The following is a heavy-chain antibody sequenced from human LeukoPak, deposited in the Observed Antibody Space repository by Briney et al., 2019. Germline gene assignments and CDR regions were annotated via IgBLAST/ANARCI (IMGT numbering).Heavy chain of an antibody. D-gene: IGHD1-14*01. CDR2: ISVYSGNT. Sequence: VASVKVSCKASGYTFTNYGISWVRQAPGQGLEWMGWISVYSGNTNYAQKLQGRVTMTTDTSTSTAYMELRSLRSDDTAVYYCARDIKRSRARWENLGFDPWGQGTLVTVSS. J-gene: IGHJ5*02. V-gene: IGHV1-18*01. CDR1: GYTFTNYG. CDR3: ARDIKRSRARWENLGFDP.